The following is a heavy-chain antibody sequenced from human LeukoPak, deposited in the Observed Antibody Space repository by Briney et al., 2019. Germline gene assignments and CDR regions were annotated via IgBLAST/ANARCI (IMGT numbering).Heavy chain of an antibody. CDR2: INPNTGAT. J-gene: IGHJ4*02. CDR3: SRDRVGSGWPRPYYFEV. Sequence: ASVKVSCKASGYTLTGCYLHWVRQAPGQGLEWMGWINPNTGATHSAQKFQGRITMTSDTSISTAYMDLSHLRSDDTAVYYCSRDRVGSGWPRPYYFEVWGQGTLVTVSS. V-gene: IGHV1-2*02. CDR1: GYTLTGCY. D-gene: IGHD6-19*01.